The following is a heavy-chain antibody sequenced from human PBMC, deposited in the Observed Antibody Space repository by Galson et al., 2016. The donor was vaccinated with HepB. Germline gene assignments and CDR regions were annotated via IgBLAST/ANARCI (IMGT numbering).Heavy chain of an antibody. V-gene: IGHV3-30*18. Sequence: SLRLSCAASGFSFNNFAIHWVRQTPGKGLEWVAVISYDGTHEYYADSVRGRFTISRDNSKTMVYLQMNSLRAEDTAVYFCAKPFNDYDSCGYYVDYWGQGTLVTVSS. CDR1: GFSFNNFA. CDR3: AKPFNDYDSCGYYVDY. D-gene: IGHD3-22*01. J-gene: IGHJ4*02. CDR2: ISYDGTHE.